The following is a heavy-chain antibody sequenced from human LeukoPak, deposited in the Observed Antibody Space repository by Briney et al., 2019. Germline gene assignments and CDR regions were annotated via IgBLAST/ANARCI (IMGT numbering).Heavy chain of an antibody. D-gene: IGHD5-12*01. CDR1: GFTFSDYY. Sequence: SGGSLRLSCAASGFTFSDYYMSWIRQAPGKGLEWVSYISSSGSTIYYADSVKGRFTISRDNAKNSLYLQMNSLRAEDTAVYYCATAKPDPYSAFDIWGQGTMVTVSS. CDR2: ISSSGSTI. CDR3: ATAKPDPYSAFDI. J-gene: IGHJ3*02. V-gene: IGHV3-11*01.